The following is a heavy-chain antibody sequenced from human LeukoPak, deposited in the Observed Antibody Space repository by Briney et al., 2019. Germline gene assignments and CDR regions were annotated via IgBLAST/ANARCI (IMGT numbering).Heavy chain of an antibody. J-gene: IGHJ4*02. CDR3: ARDPNASGTIFGVDRFDS. CDR1: GYTFTSYD. Sequence: GASVKVSCKASGYTFTSYDINWVRQATGQGLEWMGWMNPNSGNTGYAQKFQGRVTITRNTSISTAYMELSSLRSEDTAVYYCARDPNASGTIFGVDRFDSWGQGTLVTVSS. V-gene: IGHV1-8*03. CDR2: MNPNSGNT. D-gene: IGHD3-3*01.